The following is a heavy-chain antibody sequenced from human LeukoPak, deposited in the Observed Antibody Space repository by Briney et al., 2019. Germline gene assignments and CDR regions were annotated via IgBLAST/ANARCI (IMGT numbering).Heavy chain of an antibody. D-gene: IGHD3-22*01. J-gene: IGHJ6*02. CDR2: INHSGST. V-gene: IGHV4-34*01. CDR1: GGSFSGYY. CDR3: ARGTGSSGSLDYYYGMDV. Sequence: ASETLSLTCAVYGGSFSGYYWSWIRQPPGKGLEWIGEINHSGSTNYNPSLKSRVTISVDTSKNQFSLKLSSVTAADTAVYYCARGTGSSGSLDYYYGMDVWGQGTTVTVSS.